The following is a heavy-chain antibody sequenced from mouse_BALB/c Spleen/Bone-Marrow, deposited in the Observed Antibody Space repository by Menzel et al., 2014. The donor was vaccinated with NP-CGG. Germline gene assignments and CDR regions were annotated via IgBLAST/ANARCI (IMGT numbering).Heavy chain of an antibody. Sequence: DVQLQESGGGLVKPGGSLKLSCAASGFAFSSYDMSWVRQTPEKRLEWVAYISSGGGSTYYPDTVKGRFTISRDNAKNTLYLQMSRLKSEDTAMYYCARPLYYYGSSPFYAMGYWGQGTSVTVSS. J-gene: IGHJ4*01. CDR3: ARPLYYYGSSPFYAMGY. CDR1: GFAFSSYD. V-gene: IGHV5-12-1*01. D-gene: IGHD1-1*01. CDR2: ISSGGGST.